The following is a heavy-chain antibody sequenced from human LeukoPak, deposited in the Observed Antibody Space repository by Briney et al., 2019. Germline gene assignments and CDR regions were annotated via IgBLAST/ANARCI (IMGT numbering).Heavy chain of an antibody. CDR1: GGSISSYY. J-gene: IGHJ4*02. D-gene: IGHD3-3*01. V-gene: IGHV4-59*01. CDR2: IYYSGST. CDR3: ARDEMNGFLDY. Sequence: SETLSLTCTVSGGSISSYYWSWIRQPPGKGLEWIGYIYYSGSTNYNPSLKSRVTISVGTSKNQFSLKLSSVTAADTAVYYCARDEMNGFLDYWGQGTLVTVSS.